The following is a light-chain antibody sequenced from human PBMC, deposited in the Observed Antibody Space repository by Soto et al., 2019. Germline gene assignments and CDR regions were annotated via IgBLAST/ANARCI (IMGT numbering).Light chain of an antibody. Sequence: EIVLTQSPVTLSLSPGERATLSCRASQSVDDSYLAWYQQKPGQAPRLLIYDASSRATGIPDRFSGGGSGTDFTLTISRLEPEDFAVYYCQQFSSYPLTFGGGTKVEIK. V-gene: IGKV3-20*01. CDR2: DAS. CDR3: QQFSSYPLT. CDR1: QSVDDSY. J-gene: IGKJ4*01.